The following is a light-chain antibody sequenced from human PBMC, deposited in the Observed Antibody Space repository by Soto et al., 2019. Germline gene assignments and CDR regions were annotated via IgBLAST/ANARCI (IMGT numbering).Light chain of an antibody. J-gene: IGKJ2*01. CDR3: SEYGGSPYT. V-gene: IGKV3-20*01. Sequence: EIVLTQSPGTLSLSPGERATLSCRASQSVRSNYLAWYQQKPGQAPRLLIYGASSRATGIPDRFSGTGSGTDFTLHNSRLEPGDFAMYYRSEYGGSPYTFGQGTKLEIK. CDR2: GAS. CDR1: QSVRSNY.